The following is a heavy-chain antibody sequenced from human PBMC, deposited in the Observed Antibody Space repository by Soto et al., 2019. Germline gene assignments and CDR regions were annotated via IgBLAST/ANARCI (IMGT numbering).Heavy chain of an antibody. CDR2: IYYSGST. D-gene: IGHD3-10*01. CDR3: ARGVEPGSGIRFDP. Sequence: TLSLTCTVSGGSISSGGYYWSWIRQHPGKGLEWIGYIYYSGSTYYNPSLKSRVTISVDTSKNQFSLKLSSVTAADTAVYYCARGVEPGSGIRFDPWGQGTLVTVSS. CDR1: GGSISSGGYY. V-gene: IGHV4-31*03. J-gene: IGHJ5*02.